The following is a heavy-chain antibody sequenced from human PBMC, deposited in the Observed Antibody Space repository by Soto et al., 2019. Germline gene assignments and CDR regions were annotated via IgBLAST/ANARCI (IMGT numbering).Heavy chain of an antibody. Sequence: QVQLVESGGGVVQPGRSLRLSCEASGFTFSSYGMHWVRQAPGKGLEWVAVIWYDGSNKYYADSVKGRFTISRDNSKNTLYLQRSSLRAEDTAVYYCARDRCAGDDAFDIWGQGTMVTVSS. CDR1: GFTFSSYG. CDR3: ARDRCAGDDAFDI. D-gene: IGHD2-21*01. CDR2: IWYDGSNK. V-gene: IGHV3-33*01. J-gene: IGHJ3*02.